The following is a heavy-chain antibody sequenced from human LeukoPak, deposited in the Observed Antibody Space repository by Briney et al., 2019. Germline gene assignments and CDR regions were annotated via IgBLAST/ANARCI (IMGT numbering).Heavy chain of an antibody. CDR3: ARLSCSGGSCYFDY. J-gene: IGHJ4*02. D-gene: IGHD2-15*01. V-gene: IGHV4-59*08. CDR1: GGSISSYY. Sequence: SSETLSLTCTVSGGSISSYYWSWIRQPPGKGLEWIGYIYYSGSTNYNPSLKSRVTISVDTSKNQFSLKLSSVTAADTAVYYCARLSCSGGSCYFDYWGQGTLVTVSS. CDR2: IYYSGST.